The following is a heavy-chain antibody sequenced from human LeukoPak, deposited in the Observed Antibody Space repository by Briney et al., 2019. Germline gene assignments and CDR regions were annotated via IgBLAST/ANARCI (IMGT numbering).Heavy chain of an antibody. V-gene: IGHV3-53*01. J-gene: IGHJ4*02. Sequence: GGSLRLSCASSGFTFITNDMTWVRPAPRKGLEWGSVLYSDGNTKYADSVQGRFTISRDNSKNTLYLEMNSLSPDDTAVYYCARGVEPLAANTLAYWGQGTLVTVSP. D-gene: IGHD1-14*01. CDR3: ARGVEPLAANTLAY. CDR1: GFTFITND. CDR2: LYSDGNT.